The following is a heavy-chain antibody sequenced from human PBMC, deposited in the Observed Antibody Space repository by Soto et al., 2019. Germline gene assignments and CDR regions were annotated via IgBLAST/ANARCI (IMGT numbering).Heavy chain of an antibody. CDR1: GFTFRSFA. D-gene: IGHD2-2*02. CDR3: AKDSMVVVPADIRYNWFDS. J-gene: IGHJ5*01. Sequence: GGSLRLSCATSGFTFRSFAMTWVRQAPGKGLEWVSAISGSGGTIYYADSVKGRFTISRDNSKSTMFLQMNSLRAEDTAVYYCAKDSMVVVPADIRYNWFDSWGQGTLGTVSS. V-gene: IGHV3-23*01. CDR2: ISGSGGTI.